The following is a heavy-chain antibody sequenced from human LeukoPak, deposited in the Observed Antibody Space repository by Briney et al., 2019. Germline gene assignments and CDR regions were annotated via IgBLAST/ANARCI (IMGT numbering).Heavy chain of an antibody. Sequence: SETLSLTCSVSGYSISSAYYWGRIRQPPGKGLEWIGTMYHSGSTNYNPSLKSRVTISVDTSKNQFSLKLSSVTAADTAVYYCARLGPLVVRGVIPGTYYYYYYMDVWGKGTTVTISS. CDR2: MYHSGST. CDR3: ARLGPLVVRGVIPGTYYYYYYMDV. D-gene: IGHD3-10*01. CDR1: GYSISSAYY. J-gene: IGHJ6*03. V-gene: IGHV4-38-2*02.